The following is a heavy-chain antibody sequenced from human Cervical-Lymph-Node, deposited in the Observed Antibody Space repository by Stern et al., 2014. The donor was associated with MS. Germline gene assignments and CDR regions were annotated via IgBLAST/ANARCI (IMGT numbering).Heavy chain of an antibody. Sequence: QVQLQESGPGLVKPSETLSLTCAVSGDSITSIHYYWGWIRQSPGKGLEWIGDVYYSGSTYYNPSLKSRATMSFDTSKNQFSLNLSSVPAADTAIYYCARRHLTGSFYYWGQGTLVTVSS. D-gene: IGHD3-9*01. V-gene: IGHV4-39*01. CDR1: GDSITSIHYY. CDR2: VYYSGST. J-gene: IGHJ4*02. CDR3: ARRHLTGSFYY.